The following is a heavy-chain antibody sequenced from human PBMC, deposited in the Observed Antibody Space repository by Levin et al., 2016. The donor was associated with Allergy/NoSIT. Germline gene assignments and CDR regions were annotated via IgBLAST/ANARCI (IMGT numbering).Heavy chain of an antibody. CDR2: IFSNDEK. D-gene: IGHD3-22*01. CDR3: ARLPQGIYYYENSGRNYYYYGMDV. V-gene: IGHV2-26*01. Sequence: WIRQPPGKALEWLAHIFSNDEKSYSTSLKSRLTISKDTSKSQVVLTMTNMDPVDTATYYCARLPQGIYYYENSGRNYYYYGMDVWGQGTTVTVSS. J-gene: IGHJ6*02.